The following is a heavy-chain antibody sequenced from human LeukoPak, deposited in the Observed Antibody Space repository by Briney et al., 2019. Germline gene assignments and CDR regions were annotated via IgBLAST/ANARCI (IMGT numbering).Heavy chain of an antibody. CDR2: IDQGGSVK. CDR1: GFTFSGYW. J-gene: IGHJ4*02. D-gene: IGHD4-17*01. CDR3: TRSRGDYERGYFDY. V-gene: IGHV3-7*01. Sequence: GGSLRLSCAVSGFTFSGYWMSWVRQAPGKGLEWVANIDQGGSVKYYGDSVKGRFTISRDNAKNSLYLQMNSLRAEDTAVYYCTRSRGDYERGYFDYWGQGTLVTVSS.